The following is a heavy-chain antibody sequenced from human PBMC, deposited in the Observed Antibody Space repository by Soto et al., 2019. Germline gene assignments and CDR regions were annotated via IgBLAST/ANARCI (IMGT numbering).Heavy chain of an antibody. CDR2: INPNSGAT. CDR1: GSTFTGDY. V-gene: IGHV1-2*02. Sequence: QVQVVQSGAEVKKPGASVKVSCKASGSTFTGDYMHWVRKAPGQGLEWMGWINPNSGATNYAQKFQDRVTVTRDTSISTAYMELSRLRSDDTAVYYCARGRHMDVWGPWTTVTVSS. CDR3: ARGRHMDV. J-gene: IGHJ6*02.